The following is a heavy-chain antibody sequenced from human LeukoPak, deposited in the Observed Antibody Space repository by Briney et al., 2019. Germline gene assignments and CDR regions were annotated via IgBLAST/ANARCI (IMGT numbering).Heavy chain of an antibody. D-gene: IGHD3-9*01. CDR3: ARGLLRYFDWLYPGWAFDI. J-gene: IGHJ3*02. CDR1: GYTFTGYY. V-gene: IGHV1-2*02. CDR2: INPNSGGT. Sequence: GASVKVSCKASGYTFTGYYMHWVRQAPGQGLEWMGWINPNSGGTNYAQKFQGRVTMTKDTSISTAYMELSSLRSEDTAVYYCARGLLRYFDWLYPGWAFDIWGQGTMVTVSS.